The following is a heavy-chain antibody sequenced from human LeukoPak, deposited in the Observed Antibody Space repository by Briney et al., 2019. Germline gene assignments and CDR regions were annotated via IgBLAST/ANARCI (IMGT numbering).Heavy chain of an antibody. V-gene: IGHV1-18*04. CDR1: GYTFTSDG. Sequence: ASVKFSCTASGYTFTSDGISWVRQARRQGLEWMGWITAYNGKTNYAKKLHDRVTMTTDTYTSTAYMELRSLRSDDSAVYYCTRGDDMSHWGQGTLVTVSS. CDR3: TRGDDMSH. J-gene: IGHJ4*02. CDR2: ITAYNGKT. D-gene: IGHD3-22*01.